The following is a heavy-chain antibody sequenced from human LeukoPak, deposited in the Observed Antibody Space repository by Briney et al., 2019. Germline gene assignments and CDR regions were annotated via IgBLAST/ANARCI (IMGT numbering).Heavy chain of an antibody. D-gene: IGHD5-18*01. CDR3: AKDIGGYSYGTFDY. CDR1: GFTFDDYA. V-gene: IGHV3-9*01. J-gene: IGHJ4*02. Sequence: GGSLRLSCAASGFTFDDYAMHWVRQAPGKGLEWVSGISWNSGSIGYADSVKGRFTISRDKAKNSLYLQMNSLRAEDTALYYCAKDIGGYSYGTFDYWGQGTLVTVHS. CDR2: ISWNSGSI.